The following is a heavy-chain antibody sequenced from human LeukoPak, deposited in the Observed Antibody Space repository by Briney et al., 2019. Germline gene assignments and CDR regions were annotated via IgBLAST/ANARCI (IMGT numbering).Heavy chain of an antibody. Sequence: SETLSLTCAVFGGSFSGYYWSWIRQPPGKGLEWIGEINHSGSTNHNPSLKSRVTISVDTSKNQFSLKLSSVTAADTAVYYCARGLLQYDYWGQGTLVTVSS. CDR2: INHSGST. V-gene: IGHV4-34*01. CDR3: ARGLLQYDY. D-gene: IGHD4-11*01. CDR1: GGSFSGYY. J-gene: IGHJ4*02.